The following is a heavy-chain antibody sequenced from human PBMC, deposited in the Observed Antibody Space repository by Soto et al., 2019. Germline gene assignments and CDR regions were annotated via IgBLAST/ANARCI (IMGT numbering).Heavy chain of an antibody. CDR1: GGTFSSYA. Sequence: QVQLVQSGAEVKKPGSSVKVSCKASGGTFSSYAISWVRQAPGQGLEWMGGIIPIFGTANYAQKFQGRVTITADESTSTAYMELSSLISDDTAVYYCARTYLRAGYSRLPVDYWGQGTLVTVSS. CDR2: IIPIFGTA. J-gene: IGHJ4*02. D-gene: IGHD2-15*01. V-gene: IGHV1-69*01. CDR3: ARTYLRAGYSRLPVDY.